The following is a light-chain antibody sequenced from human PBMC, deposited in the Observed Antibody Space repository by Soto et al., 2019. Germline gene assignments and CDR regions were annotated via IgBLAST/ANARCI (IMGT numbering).Light chain of an antibody. Sequence: EIVLTQAPGTLSLSPGEIATLSCSASQSVSSSYLAWYQQKPSQAPRLLIYGASSRATGIPDRFSGSGSGTDFTLTISRLEPEDFAVYYCQQYGSSLWTFGQGTKVDIK. CDR2: GAS. CDR3: QQYGSSLWT. J-gene: IGKJ1*01. CDR1: QSVSSSY. V-gene: IGKV3-20*01.